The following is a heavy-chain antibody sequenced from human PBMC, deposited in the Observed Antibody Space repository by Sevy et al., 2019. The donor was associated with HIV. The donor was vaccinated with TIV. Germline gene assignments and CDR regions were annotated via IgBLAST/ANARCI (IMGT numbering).Heavy chain of an antibody. CDR3: AKDTDSGSYLNDAFDI. CDR1: GFTFSSFA. V-gene: IGHV3-23*01. Sequence: GGSLRLSCAASGFTFSSFAMSWVRQTPGKGLEWVSGFNGSGGGTYYPDSVKGRFTISRDNSKNTLYLQMNSLRAEDTDVYYCAKDTDSGSYLNDAFDIWGQGTMVTVSS. J-gene: IGHJ3*02. D-gene: IGHD1-26*01. CDR2: FNGSGGGT.